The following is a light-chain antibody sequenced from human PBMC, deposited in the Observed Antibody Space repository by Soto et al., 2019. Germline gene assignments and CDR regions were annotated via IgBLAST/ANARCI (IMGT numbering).Light chain of an antibody. V-gene: IGKV1-39*01. CDR3: QQSYISPWT. CDR2: AAS. J-gene: IGKJ1*01. Sequence: DIQMTQSPSSLSASVGDRVTITCRASQSISSYLNWYQQKPGKAPKLLIYAASSLQSGVPSRFSGSGSGTDFTLTISSLQPEDFATYYCQQSYISPWTFGQGTRVEIK. CDR1: QSISSY.